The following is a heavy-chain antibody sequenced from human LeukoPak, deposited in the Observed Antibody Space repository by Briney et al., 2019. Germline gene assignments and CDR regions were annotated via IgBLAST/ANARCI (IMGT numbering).Heavy chain of an antibody. J-gene: IGHJ3*02. V-gene: IGHV3-23*01. Sequence: GGSLRLSCAASGFTFSSYAMTWVRQAPGKGLEWVSSIIGSGSNTYYADSVKGRFTISRDNSKNTLYLQMNSLRAEDTAVYYCAKLATKAFDIWGQGTMVTVSS. CDR2: IIGSGSNT. CDR1: GFTFSSYA. CDR3: AKLATKAFDI. D-gene: IGHD2-8*01.